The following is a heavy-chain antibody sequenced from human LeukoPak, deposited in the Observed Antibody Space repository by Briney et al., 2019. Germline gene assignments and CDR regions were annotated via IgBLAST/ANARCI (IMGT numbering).Heavy chain of an antibody. CDR2: IIPIFGTA. Sequence: ASVKVSCKASGGTFSSYAISWVRQAPGQGLEWMGGIIPIFGTANYAQKFQGRVTITADESTSTAYMELSGLRSEDTAVYYCARDSRYQLPVYWGQGTLVTVSS. V-gene: IGHV1-69*13. CDR1: GGTFSSYA. CDR3: ARDSRYQLPVY. J-gene: IGHJ4*02. D-gene: IGHD2-2*01.